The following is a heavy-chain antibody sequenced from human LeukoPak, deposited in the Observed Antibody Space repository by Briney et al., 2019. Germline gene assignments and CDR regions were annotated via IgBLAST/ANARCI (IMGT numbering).Heavy chain of an antibody. Sequence: ASVKVSCKASGGTFSSYAISWVRQAPGQGLEWMGRIIPILGIANYAQKFQGRVTITADKSTSTAYMELSSLRSEDTAVHYCARGGTTWDYYYYYYMGVWGKGTTVTVSS. D-gene: IGHD1-7*01. CDR1: GGTFSSYA. CDR2: IIPILGIA. J-gene: IGHJ6*03. V-gene: IGHV1-69*04. CDR3: ARGGTTWDYYYYYYMGV.